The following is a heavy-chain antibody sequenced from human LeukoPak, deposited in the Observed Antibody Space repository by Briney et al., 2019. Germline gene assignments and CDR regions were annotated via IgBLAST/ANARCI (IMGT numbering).Heavy chain of an antibody. J-gene: IGHJ4*02. V-gene: IGHV3-7*01. CDR3: ARSGYCSSTSCYTLYFDY. CDR1: GFTFSSYW. CDR2: IKQDGSEK. D-gene: IGHD2-2*02. Sequence: GGSLRLSCAASGFTFSSYWMSWVRQAPGKGLEWVANIKQDGSEKYYVDSVKGRFTISRDNAKNSLYLQMNSLRAEDTAVYYCARSGYCSSTSCYTLYFDYWGQGTLVTVSS.